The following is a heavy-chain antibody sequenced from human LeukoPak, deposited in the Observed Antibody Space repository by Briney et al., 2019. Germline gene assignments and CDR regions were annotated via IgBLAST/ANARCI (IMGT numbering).Heavy chain of an antibody. CDR2: ISSSSSYI. J-gene: IGHJ4*02. CDR3: AIDNYGDYPTDY. D-gene: IGHD4-17*01. CDR1: GFTFSSYS. Sequence: PGGSLRLSCAVSGFTFSSYSMNWVRQAPGKGLEWVSSISSSSSYIYYADSVKGRFTISRDNAKNSLYLQMNSLRAEDTAVYYCAIDNYGDYPTDYWGQGTLVTVSS. V-gene: IGHV3-21*01.